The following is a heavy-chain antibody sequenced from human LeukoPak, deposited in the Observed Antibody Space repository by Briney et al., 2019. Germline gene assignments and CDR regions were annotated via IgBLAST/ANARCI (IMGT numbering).Heavy chain of an antibody. D-gene: IGHD6-19*01. J-gene: IGHJ4*02. CDR1: GYSFTSYW. Sequence: GEFLKISCEGSGYSFTSYWISWGRPMPGEGLEWVGRIDPSDSYTNYSTSFEGLVTISADKSISTAYLQWSSLKASDTAMYYCARRVQDGIAVAGKTIDYWGQGTLVTVSS. V-gene: IGHV5-10-1*01. CDR2: IDPSDSYT. CDR3: ARRVQDGIAVAGKTIDY.